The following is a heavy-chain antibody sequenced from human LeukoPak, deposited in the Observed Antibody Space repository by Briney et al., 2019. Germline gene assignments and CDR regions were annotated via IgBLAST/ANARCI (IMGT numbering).Heavy chain of an antibody. CDR1: GGSISSSSYY. CDR2: IYYSGST. D-gene: IGHD6-6*01. Sequence: PSETLSLTCTVSGGSISSSSYYWGWIRQPPGKGLEWIGSIYYSGSTYYNPSLKSRVTISVDTSKNQFSLKLSSVTAADTAVYYCARRKRTAARPNAFDIWGQGTMVTVSS. V-gene: IGHV4-39*01. J-gene: IGHJ3*02. CDR3: ARRKRTAARPNAFDI.